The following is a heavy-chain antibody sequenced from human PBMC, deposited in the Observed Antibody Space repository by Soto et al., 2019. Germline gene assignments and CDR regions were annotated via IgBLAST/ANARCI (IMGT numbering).Heavy chain of an antibody. V-gene: IGHV1-46*03. CDR1: GYTFTSYY. CDR2: INPSGGST. J-gene: IGHJ6*03. Sequence: ASVKVSCKASGYTFTSYYMHWVRQAPGQGLEWMGIINPSGGSTSYAQKFQGRVTMTRDTSTSTVYMELSSLRSEDTAVYYCARDGIQVATIMNYYYYMDVWGKGTTVTVSS. CDR3: ARDGIQVATIMNYYYYMDV. D-gene: IGHD5-12*01.